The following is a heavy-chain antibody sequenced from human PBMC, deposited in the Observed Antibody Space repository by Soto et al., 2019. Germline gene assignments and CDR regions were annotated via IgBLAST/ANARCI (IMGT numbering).Heavy chain of an antibody. V-gene: IGHV4-4*02. J-gene: IGHJ4*02. CDR3: ARVYSGSYSDS. Sequence: QVQLQESGPGLVKPSGTLSLTCAVSGGSIRSNNWWSWVRQPPGKGLEWIGEIFQSGSTYYNPSLKTRVTISVDKSRNQFSLNLSSVTAADTAVYYYARVYSGSYSDSWGPGTLVTVSS. CDR2: IFQSGST. CDR1: GGSIRSNNW. D-gene: IGHD1-26*01.